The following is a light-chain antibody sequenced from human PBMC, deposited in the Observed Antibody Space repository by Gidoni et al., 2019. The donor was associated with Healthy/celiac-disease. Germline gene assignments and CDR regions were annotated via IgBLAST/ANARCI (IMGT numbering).Light chain of an antibody. Sequence: LMNQSPLSLPVTPVEPASISCSSSQSPLHSNGYNYLDWYLQKPGQPPQLLIYLGSNRASGLADRFSGRGSGTDFTLKISRVEADDVGVYYCMQAQQPWTFGQGTKVEIK. CDR2: LGS. J-gene: IGKJ1*01. V-gene: IGKV2-28*01. CDR1: QSPLHSNGYNY. CDR3: MQAQQPWT.